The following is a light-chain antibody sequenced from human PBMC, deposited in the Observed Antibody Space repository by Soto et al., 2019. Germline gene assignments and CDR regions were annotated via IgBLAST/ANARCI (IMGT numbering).Light chain of an antibody. J-gene: IGLJ2*01. Sequence: NFMLTQPHSVSASPGKTVTISCTGSSGSIASNYVQWYQQRPGSAPTTVIYEDNQRPSGVPDRFSGSIDSSSNSASLTISGLKTEDEADYYCQSYDSSLGVFGGGTKLTVL. CDR1: SGSIASNY. CDR2: EDN. V-gene: IGLV6-57*02. CDR3: QSYDSSLGV.